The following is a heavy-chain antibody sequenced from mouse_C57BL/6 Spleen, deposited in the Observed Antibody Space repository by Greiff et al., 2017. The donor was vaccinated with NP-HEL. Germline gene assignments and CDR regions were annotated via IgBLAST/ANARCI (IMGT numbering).Heavy chain of an antibody. CDR2: FYPGSGSI. D-gene: IGHD1-1*01. CDR1: GYTFTEYT. CDR3: ARHEDYYGSSSGYFDY. J-gene: IGHJ2*01. Sequence: VQLQQSGAELVKPGASVKLSCKASGYTFTEYTIHWVKQRSGQGLEWIGWFYPGSGSIKYNEKFKDKATLTADKSSSTVYMELSRLTSEDSAVYCCARHEDYYGSSSGYFDYWGQGTTLTVSS. V-gene: IGHV1-62-2*01.